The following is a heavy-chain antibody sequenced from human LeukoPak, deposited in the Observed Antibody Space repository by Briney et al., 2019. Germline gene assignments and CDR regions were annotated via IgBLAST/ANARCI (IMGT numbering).Heavy chain of an antibody. CDR2: ISSNSKYI. J-gene: IGHJ4*02. CDR1: GFTLNVYS. D-gene: IGHD3-22*01. CDR3: ARDSSDFDY. Sequence: GGSLRLSCAASGFTLNVYSMNWVRQAPGKGLEWVSSISSNSKYIYYADSMRGRFTVSRDNAKNSLFLQLNSLRAEDTAVYYCARDSSDFDYWGQGTLVTVSS. V-gene: IGHV3-21*01.